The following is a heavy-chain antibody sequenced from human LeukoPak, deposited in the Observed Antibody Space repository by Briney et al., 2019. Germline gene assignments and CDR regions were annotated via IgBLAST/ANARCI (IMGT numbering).Heavy chain of an antibody. Sequence: MPGGSLRLSCAASGFTFSNAWMSWVRQAPGKGLEWVGRIKSKTDGGTTDYAAPVKGRFTISRDDSKNTLYLQMNSLKTEDTAVYYCTTVRSMITFGGVIGLVDYWGQGTLVTVSS. D-gene: IGHD3-16*02. V-gene: IGHV3-15*01. CDR1: GFTFSNAW. CDR3: TTVRSMITFGGVIGLVDY. J-gene: IGHJ4*02. CDR2: IKSKTDGGTT.